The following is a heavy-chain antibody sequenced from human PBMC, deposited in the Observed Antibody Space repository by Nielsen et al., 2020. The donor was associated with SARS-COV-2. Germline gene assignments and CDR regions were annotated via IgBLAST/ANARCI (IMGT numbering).Heavy chain of an antibody. V-gene: IGHV4-39*07. Sequence: SETLSLTCTVSGGSISSGGYYWSWIRQPPGKGLEWIGEINHSGSTNYNPSLKSRVTISVDTSKNQFSLKLSSVTAADTAVYYCARGRWRGIAAAGTRVYFDYWGQGTLVTVSS. CDR3: ARGRWRGIAAAGTRVYFDY. J-gene: IGHJ4*02. D-gene: IGHD6-13*01. CDR2: INHSGST. CDR1: GGSISSGGYY.